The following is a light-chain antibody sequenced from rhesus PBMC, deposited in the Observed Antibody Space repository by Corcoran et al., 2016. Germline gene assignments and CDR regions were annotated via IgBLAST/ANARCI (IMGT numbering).Light chain of an antibody. CDR2: KAS. CDR1: QGISSW. Sequence: DIQMTQSPSSLSASVGDTVTITCRASQGISSWLAWSQQKPGNAPKLLIYKASSLQSGGPSRLRGSGSGTDFTLTISSLQSEDSATYHCQQYSTRPWTFGQGTKVEIK. V-gene: IGKV1-22*01. CDR3: QQYSTRPWT. J-gene: IGKJ1*01.